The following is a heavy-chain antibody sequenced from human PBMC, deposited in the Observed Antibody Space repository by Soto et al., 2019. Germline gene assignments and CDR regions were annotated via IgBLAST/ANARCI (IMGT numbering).Heavy chain of an antibody. CDR2: ISGSGGST. CDR3: AKGPGDSSGWYDAFDS. J-gene: IGHJ3*02. CDR1: GFTFSSYA. D-gene: IGHD6-19*01. Sequence: HPGGSLRLSCAASGFTFSSYAMSWVRQAPGKGLEWVSAISGSGGSTYYADSVKGRFTISRDNSKNTLYLQMNSLRAEDTAVYYCAKGPGDSSGWYDAFDSWGQGTMVTV. V-gene: IGHV3-23*01.